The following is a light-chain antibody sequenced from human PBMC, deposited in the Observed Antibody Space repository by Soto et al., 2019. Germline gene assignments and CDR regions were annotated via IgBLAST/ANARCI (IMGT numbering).Light chain of an antibody. CDR2: DVF. V-gene: IGKV3-11*01. CDR3: QQRHNWPT. Sequence: EIVLTQSPATLSLPPGERATLSCRASQSVSSYLAWYQQKPGQAPRLLIYDVFNRATGIPARFSGSGSGTDFTLTISSLEPEDFAVYYCQQRHNWPTFGRGTKVEIK. CDR1: QSVSSY. J-gene: IGKJ1*01.